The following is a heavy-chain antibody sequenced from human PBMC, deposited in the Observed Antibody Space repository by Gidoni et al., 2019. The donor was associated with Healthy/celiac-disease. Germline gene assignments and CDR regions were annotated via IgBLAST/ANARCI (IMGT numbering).Heavy chain of an antibody. CDR2: INHSGST. Sequence: QVQLQQWGAGLLKPSETLSLTCAVYGGSFSGYYWSWIRQPPGKGLEWIGEINHSGSTNYNPSLKSRVTISVDTSKNQFSLKLSSVTAADTAVYYCARGRVLRFLEWLLGFDYWGQGTLVTVSS. CDR1: GGSFSGYY. D-gene: IGHD3-3*01. V-gene: IGHV4-34*01. J-gene: IGHJ4*02. CDR3: ARGRVLRFLEWLLGFDY.